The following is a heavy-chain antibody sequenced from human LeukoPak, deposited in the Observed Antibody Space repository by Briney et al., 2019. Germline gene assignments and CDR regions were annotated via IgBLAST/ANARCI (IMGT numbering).Heavy chain of an antibody. V-gene: IGHV1-46*01. CDR1: GYTFTSYY. D-gene: IGHD4-17*01. CDR2: INPSGGST. J-gene: IGHJ4*02. Sequence: ASVKVSCKASGYTFTSYYMHWVRQAPGQGLEWMGIINPSGGSTSYAQKFQGRVTMTRDTSTSTVYMELSSLRSEDTAVYYCARAISSEGLRSLGHFDYWGQGTLVTVSS. CDR3: ARAISSEGLRSLGHFDY.